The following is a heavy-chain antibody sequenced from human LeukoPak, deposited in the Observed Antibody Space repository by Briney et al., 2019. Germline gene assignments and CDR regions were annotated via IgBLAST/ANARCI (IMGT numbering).Heavy chain of an antibody. Sequence: GASVKVSCKASGYTFIDFYMHWVRQAPGQGLEWMGWINPKNGGTNYAQKFQGRVTMTSDTSINTAYMELSRLTSDDTAVYYCARGQSLRADYWGQGTLVTVSS. V-gene: IGHV1-2*02. CDR1: GYTFIDFY. CDR3: ARGQSLRADY. CDR2: INPKNGGT. D-gene: IGHD5-24*01. J-gene: IGHJ4*02.